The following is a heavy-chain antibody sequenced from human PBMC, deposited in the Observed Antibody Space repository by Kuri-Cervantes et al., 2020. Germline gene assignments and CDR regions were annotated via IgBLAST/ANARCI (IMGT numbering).Heavy chain of an antibody. CDR1: GFTFSSYW. J-gene: IGHJ6*02. D-gene: IGHD3-10*01. Sequence: GGSLRLSCAASGFTFSSYWMSWVRQAPGKGLEWVANIKQDGSEKYYVDSVKGRFTISRDNAKNSLYLQMSSLRAEDTAVYYCARGVLWFGAQAERVDYYYGMDVWGQGTTVTVSS. CDR3: ARGVLWFGAQAERVDYYYGMDV. V-gene: IGHV3-7*01. CDR2: IKQDGSEK.